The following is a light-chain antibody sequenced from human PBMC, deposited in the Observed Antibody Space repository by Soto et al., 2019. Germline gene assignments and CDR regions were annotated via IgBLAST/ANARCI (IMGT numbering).Light chain of an antibody. CDR1: RGIGDT. Sequence: MTQSPSSLSAVVGDRVTITCRASRGIGDTLAWYQQKPGQTPRLLIYDTSIRATGVPARFSGSRSGAEFTLTISSLQSEDFAVYYCQHYVNWPLTFGGGTKVDI. CDR3: QHYVNWPLT. J-gene: IGKJ4*01. CDR2: DTS. V-gene: IGKV3-15*01.